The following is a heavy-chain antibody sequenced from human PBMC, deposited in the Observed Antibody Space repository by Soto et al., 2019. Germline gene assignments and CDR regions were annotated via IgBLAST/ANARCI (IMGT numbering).Heavy chain of an antibody. V-gene: IGHV3-48*02. Sequence: PGGSLRLSCAASGFRFSTYDMDWLRQAPGKGPEWIAHISTTSFTIYYADSVKGRFTISRDNARNSLYLEMNSLRDEDTAVYYCARDRCYDGTCYSASDSWGQGTLVTVS. CDR3: ARDRCYDGTCYSASDS. CDR2: ISTTSFTI. J-gene: IGHJ5*01. CDR1: GFRFSTYD. D-gene: IGHD2-15*01.